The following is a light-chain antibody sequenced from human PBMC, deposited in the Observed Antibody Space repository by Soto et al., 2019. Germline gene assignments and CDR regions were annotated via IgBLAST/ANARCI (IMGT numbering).Light chain of an antibody. CDR3: QQYSIWRT. J-gene: IGKJ1*01. Sequence: EIVLPQSPGTLSLSPGERATLSCRASQSVSSSYLAWYQQKPGQAPRLLIYGASTRATGIPARFSGSGSGTEFTLTISSLQSEDFAVYYCQQYSIWRTFGQGTKV. V-gene: IGKV3-15*01. CDR1: QSVSSSY. CDR2: GAS.